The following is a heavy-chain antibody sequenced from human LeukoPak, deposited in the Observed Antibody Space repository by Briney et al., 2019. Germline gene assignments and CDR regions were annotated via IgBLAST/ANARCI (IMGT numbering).Heavy chain of an antibody. Sequence: SETLSLTCTVSGGSISSYYWSWIRQPAGKGLEWIGRIYTSGSTNYNPSLKRRVTMSVDTSKNHFSLKLSSVTATDTAVYYCARVYGLLWFGELLPSSPFDPWGQGTLVTVSS. CDR2: IYTSGST. J-gene: IGHJ5*02. D-gene: IGHD3-10*01. V-gene: IGHV4-4*07. CDR1: GGSISSYY. CDR3: ARVYGLLWFGELLPSSPFDP.